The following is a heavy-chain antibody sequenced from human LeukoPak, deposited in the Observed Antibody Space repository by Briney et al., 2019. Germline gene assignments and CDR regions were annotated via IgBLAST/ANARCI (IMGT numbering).Heavy chain of an antibody. J-gene: IGHJ5*02. Sequence: SETLSLTCAVYGGSFSGYYWSWIRQPPGKGLEWIGYIYYSGTTTYNPSLKSRVTISIDMSNNHFSLNLRSVTAADKAVYYCARDSGPWGVFDPWGQGTLVTVSS. CDR3: ARDSGPWGVFDP. CDR1: GGSFSGYY. V-gene: IGHV4-59*01. CDR2: IYYSGTT. D-gene: IGHD3-10*01.